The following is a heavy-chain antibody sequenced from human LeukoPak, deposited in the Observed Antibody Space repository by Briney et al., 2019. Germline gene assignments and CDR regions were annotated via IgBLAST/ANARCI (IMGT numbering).Heavy chain of an antibody. CDR3: SHIVVVKGAFDI. CDR2: MNPNSGNT. CDR1: GYTFTSYD. J-gene: IGHJ3*02. V-gene: IGHV1-8*01. Sequence: ASVKVSCKASGYTFTSYDTNWVRQATGQGLEWMGWMNPNSGNTGYAQKFQGRVTMTRNTSISTAYMELSSLRSEDTAVYYCSHIVVVKGAFDIWGQGTMVTVSS. D-gene: IGHD2-21*01.